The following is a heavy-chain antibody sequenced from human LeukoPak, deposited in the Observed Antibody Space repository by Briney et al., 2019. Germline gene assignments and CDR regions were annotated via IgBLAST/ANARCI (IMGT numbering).Heavy chain of an antibody. CDR1: GGSFSGYY. CDR2: INHSGST. J-gene: IGHJ5*02. D-gene: IGHD2-15*01. CDR3: ARGIVVVVAATINWFDP. Sequence: SETLSLTCAVYGGSFSGYYWSWIRQPPGKGLEWIGEINHSGSTNYNPSLKSRVTISVDTSKNQFSLKLSSVTAADTVVYYCARGIVVVVAATINWFDPWAREPWSPSPQ. V-gene: IGHV4-34*01.